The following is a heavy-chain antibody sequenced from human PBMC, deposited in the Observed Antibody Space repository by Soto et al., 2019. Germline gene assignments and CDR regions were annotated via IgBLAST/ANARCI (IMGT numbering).Heavy chain of an antibody. J-gene: IGHJ4*02. CDR1: GFNVNSDY. CDR2: IYSGETT. V-gene: IGHV3-53*01. D-gene: IGHD2-21*02. CDR3: TRDGRGLGRLSLFEY. Sequence: GGSLRLSCAASGFNVNSDYMNWVRQTPGKGLEWVASIYSGETTYYADSVRGRFTISSDKSKNTLYFQLSSLRIEDTAVYYCTRDGRGLGRLSLFEYWGQGVLVNVSS.